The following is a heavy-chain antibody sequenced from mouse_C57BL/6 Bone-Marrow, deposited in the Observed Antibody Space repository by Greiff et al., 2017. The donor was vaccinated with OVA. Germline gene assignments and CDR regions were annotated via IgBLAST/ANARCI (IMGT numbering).Heavy chain of an antibody. D-gene: IGHD6-1*01. CDR2: IWSGGST. V-gene: IGHV2-2*01. CDR3: ARPHRFAY. J-gene: IGHJ3*01. Sequence: VQLQQSGPGLVQPSQSLSITCTVSGFSLTSYGVHWVRQSPGKGLEWLGVIWSGGSTDYNAAFISRLSISKDNSKSQVFFKMNSLQADDTAIYYCARPHRFAYWGQGTLVTVSA. CDR1: GFSLTSYG.